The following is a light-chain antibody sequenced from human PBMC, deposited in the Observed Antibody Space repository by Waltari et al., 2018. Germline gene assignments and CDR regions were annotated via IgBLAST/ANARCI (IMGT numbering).Light chain of an antibody. CDR1: QSVSRSY. Sequence: EIVMTQSPATLSSSPGERATLSCRASQSVSRSYSSWYQQKPGQAPRLLIYGASTRATGIPARFSGSGSGTDFTLTISSLQPEDFAVYYCQQDYNLPRLTFGGGTKVEIK. CDR2: GAS. CDR3: QQDYNLPRLT. J-gene: IGKJ4*01. V-gene: IGKV3D-7*01.